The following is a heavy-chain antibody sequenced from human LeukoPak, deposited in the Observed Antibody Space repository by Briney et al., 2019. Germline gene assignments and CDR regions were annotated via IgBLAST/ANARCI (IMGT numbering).Heavy chain of an antibody. Sequence: GGSLRLSCAASGFTFSSYAMSWVRQAPGKGLEWVSAISGSGGSTYYADSVKGRFTISRDNSKNTLYLQMNSLRAEDTAAYYCAKDPHQITMIVPYYFDYWGQGTLVTVS. CDR3: AKDPHQITMIVPYYFDY. CDR1: GFTFSSYA. J-gene: IGHJ4*02. V-gene: IGHV3-23*01. D-gene: IGHD3-22*01. CDR2: ISGSGGST.